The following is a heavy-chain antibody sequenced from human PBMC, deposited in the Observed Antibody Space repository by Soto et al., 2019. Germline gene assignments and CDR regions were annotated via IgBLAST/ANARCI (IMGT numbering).Heavy chain of an antibody. Sequence: EVQLLESGGGLVQPGGSLRLSCAASGFTFSSYAMSWVRQAPGKGLEWVSAISGSGGSTYYADSVKGRFTISRDNSKNTLYLHMISLRAEDTAVYYCALEPGYGDYEVDYWGQGTLVTVSS. CDR2: ISGSGGST. J-gene: IGHJ4*02. CDR1: GFTFSSYA. V-gene: IGHV3-23*01. D-gene: IGHD4-17*01. CDR3: ALEPGYGDYEVDY.